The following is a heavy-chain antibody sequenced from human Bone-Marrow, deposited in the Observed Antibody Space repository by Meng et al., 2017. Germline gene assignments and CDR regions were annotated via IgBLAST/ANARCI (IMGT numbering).Heavy chain of an antibody. CDR2: IYYSGST. CDR3: ARSHDSSGYYYTLAFDI. D-gene: IGHD3-22*01. Sequence: SETLSLTCTVSGGSISSYYWSWIRQPPGKGLEWIGYIYYSGSTNYNPSLKSRVTISVDTSKNQFSLKLSSVTAADTAVYYCARSHDSSGYYYTLAFDIWGQGKMVTVSS. CDR1: GGSISSYY. J-gene: IGHJ3*02. V-gene: IGHV4-59*01.